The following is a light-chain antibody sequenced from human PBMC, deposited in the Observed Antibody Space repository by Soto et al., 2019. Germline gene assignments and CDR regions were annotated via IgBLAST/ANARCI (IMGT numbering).Light chain of an antibody. CDR2: GAS. CDR1: QSVSSN. Sequence: EIVMTQSPATLSVSPGERATLSCRASQSVSSNLAWYQQKPGRAPRLLIYGASTRATGIPARFSGSGSGTEFTLTISSLQSEDFAVYYCQQYNNWPPTFGHGTKVDIK. J-gene: IGKJ1*01. V-gene: IGKV3-15*01. CDR3: QQYNNWPPT.